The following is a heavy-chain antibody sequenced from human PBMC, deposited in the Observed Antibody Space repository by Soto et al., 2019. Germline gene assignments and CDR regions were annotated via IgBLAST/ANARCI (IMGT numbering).Heavy chain of an antibody. Sequence: GGSLRLSCVPSGFTFSTYAMHWVRQAPGKGLEWVAIISYDGTNKYYADSVKGRFTISRDNSKNTLYLQMNSLRVEDTALYYCAKDRGRYCSGRTCYLFDSWCQRALVTVSS. CDR1: GFTFSTYA. V-gene: IGHV3-30*04. D-gene: IGHD2-15*01. J-gene: IGHJ4*02. CDR2: ISYDGTNK. CDR3: AKDRGRYCSGRTCYLFDS.